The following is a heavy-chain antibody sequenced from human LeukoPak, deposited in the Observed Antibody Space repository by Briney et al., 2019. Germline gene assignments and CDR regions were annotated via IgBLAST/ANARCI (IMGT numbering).Heavy chain of an antibody. D-gene: IGHD2-8*01. V-gene: IGHV3-23*01. CDR1: GFTFSSYW. Sequence: PGRSLRLSCAASGFTFSSYWMSWVRQAPGKGLEWVSGISGSGDSTYCADSVKGRFTISRDNSKSTLYLQMSSLRAEDTAMYYCAKDRSDDNSWYAGSHWGQGTLVTVSS. J-gene: IGHJ4*02. CDR2: ISGSGDST. CDR3: AKDRSDDNSWYAGSH.